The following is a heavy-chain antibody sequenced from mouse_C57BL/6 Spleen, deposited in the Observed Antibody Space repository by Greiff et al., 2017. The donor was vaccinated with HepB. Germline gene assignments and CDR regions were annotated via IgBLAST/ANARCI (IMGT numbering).Heavy chain of an antibody. D-gene: IGHD1-1*01. Sequence: VQLQQSGPELVKPGASVKISCKASGYTFTDYYMNWVKQRPGQGLEWIGWIFPGSGSTYYNEKFKGKATLTVDKSSSTAYMLLSGLTAEDSAVYVCARSPVYYGSSFDGWGQGTTLTVSS. CDR1: GYTFTDYY. V-gene: IGHV1-75*01. J-gene: IGHJ2*01. CDR3: ARSPVYYGSSFDG. CDR2: IFPGSGST.